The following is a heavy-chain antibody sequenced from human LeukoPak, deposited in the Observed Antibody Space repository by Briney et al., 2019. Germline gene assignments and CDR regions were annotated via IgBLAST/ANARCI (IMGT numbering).Heavy chain of an antibody. CDR3: ARDLGYYDSSGYDY. Sequence: GGSLRLSCVASGFTFSNYGMHWVRQAPGKGLDWVAFIRYDGNNKYYADSVKGRFTISRDNSKNTVYLQMNSLRPEDTAVYYCARDLGYYDSSGYDYWGKGTLVTVSS. D-gene: IGHD3-22*01. V-gene: IGHV3-30*02. CDR2: IRYDGNNK. J-gene: IGHJ4*02. CDR1: GFTFSNYG.